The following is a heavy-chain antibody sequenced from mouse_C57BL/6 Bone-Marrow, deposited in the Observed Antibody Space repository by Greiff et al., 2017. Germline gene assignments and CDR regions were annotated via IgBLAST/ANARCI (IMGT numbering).Heavy chain of an antibody. J-gene: IGHJ2*01. CDR2: IYPGSGST. V-gene: IGHV1-55*01. CDR3: ARGTVVFPDT. D-gene: IGHD1-1*01. Sequence: QVHVKQPGAELVKPGASVKMSCKASGYTFTSYWITWVKQRPGQGLEWIGDIYPGSGSTNYNEKFKSKATLTVDTSSSTAYMQLSSLTSEDSAVYYCARGTVVFPDTWGQGTTLTVSS. CDR1: GYTFTSYW.